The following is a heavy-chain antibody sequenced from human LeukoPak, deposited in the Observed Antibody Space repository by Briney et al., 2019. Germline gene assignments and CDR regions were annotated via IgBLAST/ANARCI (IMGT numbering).Heavy chain of an antibody. J-gene: IGHJ4*02. Sequence: GGSLRLSCAASGFTFTSSAMSWVRQAPGKGLEWVSVISGSGHTTDYADSVKGRFTISRDNAKNSLYLQMNSLRAEDTAVYYCARAGFTFSDYFGSFFDYWGQGTLVTVSS. CDR3: ARAGFTFSDYFGSFFDY. CDR2: ISGSGHTT. CDR1: GFTFTSSA. V-gene: IGHV3-23*01. D-gene: IGHD3-10*01.